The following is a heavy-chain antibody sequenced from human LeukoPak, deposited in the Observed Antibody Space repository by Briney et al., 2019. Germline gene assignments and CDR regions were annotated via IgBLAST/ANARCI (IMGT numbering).Heavy chain of an antibody. D-gene: IGHD3-10*01. V-gene: IGHV4-61*05. CDR1: GGSISRGSYF. Sequence: PSETLSLTCTVSGGSISRGSYFWGWIRQPPGKGLEWIGYIYYSGSTNYNPSLKSRVTISVDTSKNQFSLKLSSVTAADTAVYYCARGSLWFGFDYWGQGTLVTVSS. CDR3: ARGSLWFGFDY. CDR2: IYYSGST. J-gene: IGHJ4*02.